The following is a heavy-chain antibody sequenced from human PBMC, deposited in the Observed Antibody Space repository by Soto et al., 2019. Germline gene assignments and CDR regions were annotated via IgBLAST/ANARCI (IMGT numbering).Heavy chain of an antibody. J-gene: IGHJ3*02. D-gene: IGHD5-12*01. CDR3: AKTLYPLVEMATPEDGAFDI. CDR1: GFTFSSYA. V-gene: IGHV3-23*01. CDR2: ISGSGGST. Sequence: EVQLLESGGGLVQPGGSLRLSCAASGFTFSSYAMSWVRQAPGKGLEWVSAISGSGGSTYYADSVKGRFTISRDNSKNTLYLQMNSLRAEDTAVYYCAKTLYPLVEMATPEDGAFDIWGQGTMVTVSS.